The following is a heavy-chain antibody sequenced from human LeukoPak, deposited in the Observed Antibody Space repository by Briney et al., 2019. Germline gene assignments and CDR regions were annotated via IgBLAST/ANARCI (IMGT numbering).Heavy chain of an antibody. D-gene: IGHD6-13*01. Sequence: PSETLSLTCTVSGGFISSSTYYWDWIRQPPGKGLEWIGSIYYSGSTYWNPSLKTRLTISVDTSKNQFSLKLSSVTAADTAVYYCAAPIGKYIAAAGTLAFDIWGQGTMVTVSS. V-gene: IGHV4-39*07. CDR3: AAPIGKYIAAAGTLAFDI. CDR2: IYYSGST. J-gene: IGHJ3*02. CDR1: GGFISSSTYY.